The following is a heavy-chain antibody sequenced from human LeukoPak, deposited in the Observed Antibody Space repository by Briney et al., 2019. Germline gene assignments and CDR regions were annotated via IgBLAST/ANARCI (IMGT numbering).Heavy chain of an antibody. J-gene: IGHJ3*02. CDR3: AKDPPYGDYGGDAFDI. D-gene: IGHD4-17*01. CDR1: GFTVSSNY. V-gene: IGHV3-23*01. CDR2: ISGSGGST. Sequence: GGSLRLSCAASGFTVSSNYMSWVRQAPGKGLEWVSAISGSGGSTYYADSVKGRFTISRDNSKNTLYLQMNSLRAEDTAVYYCAKDPPYGDYGGDAFDIWGQGTMVTVSS.